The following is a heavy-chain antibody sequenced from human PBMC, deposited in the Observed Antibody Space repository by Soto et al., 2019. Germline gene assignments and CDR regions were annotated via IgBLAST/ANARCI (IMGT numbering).Heavy chain of an antibody. CDR3: TKVGGLYDFWSGPLHFHL. V-gene: IGHV3-9*01. J-gene: IGHJ4*02. CDR2: ISWNSDSI. Sequence: EGQLVESGGGFVQPGRSLRLSCAGSGFIFDDFALHWVRQAPGKGLEWVSGISWNSDSIGYADAVKGRFTISRDNAKNSLHLQMNSLRVEDTALYYCTKVGGLYDFWSGPLHFHLRGQGTLVTVSS. D-gene: IGHD3-3*01. CDR1: GFIFDDFA.